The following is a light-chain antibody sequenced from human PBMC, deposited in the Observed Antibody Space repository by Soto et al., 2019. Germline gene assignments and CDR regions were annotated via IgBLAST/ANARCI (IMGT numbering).Light chain of an antibody. J-gene: IGKJ4*01. CDR2: DVS. CDR1: QSVSSY. CDR3: QHRSNWPIT. V-gene: IGKV3-11*01. Sequence: EIVLTQSPATLSLSPGERATLSCRASQSVSSYLAGYQQNPGQAPRLLMYDVSNRATGIPARFSGRGSGTDFTLTISSLEPEDFAVYSSQHRSNWPITFGGGTKVEIK.